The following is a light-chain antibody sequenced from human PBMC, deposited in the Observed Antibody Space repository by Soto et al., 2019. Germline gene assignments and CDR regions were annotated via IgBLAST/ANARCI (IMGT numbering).Light chain of an antibody. CDR1: SSNIGAGYN. CDR2: GNS. J-gene: IGLJ3*02. CDR3: QSYDSSLSGWV. V-gene: IGLV1-40*01. Sequence: QSVLTQPTSVSGDPGQRVTISCTGSSSNIGAGYNVHWYQQLPGTAPKLLIFGNSNRPSGVPDRFSGSKSGTSASLAITGLQAEDEADYYCQSYDSSLSGWVFGGGTKLTVL.